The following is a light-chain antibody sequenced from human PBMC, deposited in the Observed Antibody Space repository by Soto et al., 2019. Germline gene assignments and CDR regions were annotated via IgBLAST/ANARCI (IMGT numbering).Light chain of an antibody. CDR2: EVT. Sequence: QSALTQPPSASGSPGQSVTISCTGTSSAIGGYNFVSWYQHHPGRTPKLMIYEVTKRPSGVPDRFSGSKSGNTASLTVSGLQAEDEADYYCTSFAGSHSWDWVFGGGTKVTVL. CDR1: SSAIGGYNF. CDR3: TSFAGSHSWDWV. J-gene: IGLJ3*02. V-gene: IGLV2-8*01.